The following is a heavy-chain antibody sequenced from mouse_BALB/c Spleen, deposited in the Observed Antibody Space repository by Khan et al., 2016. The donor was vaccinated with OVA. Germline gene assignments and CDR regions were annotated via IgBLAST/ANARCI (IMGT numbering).Heavy chain of an antibody. CDR2: ISDGGSYT. J-gene: IGHJ3*01. CDR1: GFTFSDYY. Sequence: EVELVESGGGLVKPGGSLKLSCAATGFTFSDYYMYWVRQTPEKRLEWVATISDGGSYTYYPDSVKGRFTISRDNAKNNLYLQMSSLKSEDTATYYCARGGYGTLAYWGQGTLVTVSA. V-gene: IGHV5-4*02. CDR3: ARGGYGTLAY. D-gene: IGHD1-1*01.